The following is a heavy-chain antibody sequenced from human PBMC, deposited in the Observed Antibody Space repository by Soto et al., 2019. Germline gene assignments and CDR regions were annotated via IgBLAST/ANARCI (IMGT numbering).Heavy chain of an antibody. V-gene: IGHV4-31*03. CDR3: ARDRGYDSMNAFDI. J-gene: IGHJ3*02. CDR2: IYYSGST. CDR1: GGSIISGGYY. Sequence: QVQLQESGPGLVKPSQTLSLTCTVSGGSIISGGYYWSWIRQHPGKGLVWIGYIYYSGSTYYNPARRRRVTISVDTSKNQFALKLSSVTAADTAVYYCARDRGYDSMNAFDIWGQGTMVTVSS. D-gene: IGHD3-22*01.